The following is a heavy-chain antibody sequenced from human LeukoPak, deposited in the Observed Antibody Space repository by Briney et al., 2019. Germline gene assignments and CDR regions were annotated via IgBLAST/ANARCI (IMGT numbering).Heavy chain of an antibody. CDR2: ISYDGSNK. CDR3: ARDRDSSSTPFDY. D-gene: IGHD6-6*01. Sequence: GGSLRLSCAASGFTFSSYGMHWVRQAPGKGLEWVAVISYDGSNKYYADSVKGRFTISRDNSKNTLYLQMNSLRAEDTAVYYCARDRDSSSTPFDYWGQGTLVTVSS. V-gene: IGHV3-30*03. J-gene: IGHJ4*02. CDR1: GFTFSSYG.